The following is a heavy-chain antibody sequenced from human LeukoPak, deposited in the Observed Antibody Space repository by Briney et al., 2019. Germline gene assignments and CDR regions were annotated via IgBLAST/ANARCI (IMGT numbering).Heavy chain of an antibody. J-gene: IGHJ3*02. Sequence: GGSLRLSCTASGFTFSNYAMTWVRQAPGKGLEWVSSISGTGGRTYSADSVKGRFTISRDNSKNTLYLQMKNLRVEHTAVYYCARVPYAFDAFDIWGQGTMVTVSS. D-gene: IGHD4-17*01. V-gene: IGHV3-23*01. CDR1: GFTFSNYA. CDR3: ARVPYAFDAFDI. CDR2: ISGTGGRT.